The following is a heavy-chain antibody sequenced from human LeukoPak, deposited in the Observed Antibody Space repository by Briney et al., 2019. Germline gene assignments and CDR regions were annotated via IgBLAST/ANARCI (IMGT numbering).Heavy chain of an antibody. CDR2: IYHSGST. J-gene: IGHJ3*02. CDR1: GGSISSSSYY. V-gene: IGHV4-39*07. Sequence: PSETLSLTCTVSGGSISSSSYYWGWIRQPPGKGLEWIGSIYHSGSTYYNPSLKSRVTISVDTSKNQFSLKLSSVTAADTAVYYCARVYYYDSSGYYADAFDIWGQGTMVTVSS. CDR3: ARVYYYDSSGYYADAFDI. D-gene: IGHD3-22*01.